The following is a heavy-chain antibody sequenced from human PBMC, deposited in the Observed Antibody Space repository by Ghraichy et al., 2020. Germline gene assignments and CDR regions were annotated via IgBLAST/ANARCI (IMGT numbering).Heavy chain of an antibody. D-gene: IGHD5-18*01. CDR1: GYTFTGYY. CDR3: ARGVETPGPFDY. J-gene: IGHJ4*02. V-gene: IGHV1-2*02. CDR2: INPNSGDT. Sequence: ASVKVSCKASGYTFTGYYMHWVRQAPGQGLEWMGWINPNSGDTNYAQKFQGGVTLTGDTSITTAFMELSRLRSDDAAVYYCARGVETPGPFDYWGQGTLVTVSS.